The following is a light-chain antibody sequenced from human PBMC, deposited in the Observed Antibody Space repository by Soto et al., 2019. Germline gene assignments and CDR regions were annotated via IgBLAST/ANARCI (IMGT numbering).Light chain of an antibody. J-gene: IGLJ1*01. V-gene: IGLV2-14*03. CDR1: SSDIGGYNY. CDR2: DVS. Sequence: QSALTQPASVSGSPGQSITISCTGTSSDIGGYNYVSWYQQHPGKAPKLMIYDVSHRPSGVSNRFSGSKSGNTASLTISGLQAEDEGDYYCSSNTSSSTYVFGTGTKLTVL. CDR3: SSNTSSSTYV.